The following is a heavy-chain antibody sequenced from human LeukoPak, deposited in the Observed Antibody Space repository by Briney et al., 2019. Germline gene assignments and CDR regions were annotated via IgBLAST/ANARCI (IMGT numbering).Heavy chain of an antibody. J-gene: IGHJ4*02. CDR1: GYTFTCYY. CDR3: ARAYGGHYLIDY. D-gene: IGHD4/OR15-4a*01. CDR2: INPNSGGT. Sequence: GASVKVSCKASGYTFTCYYMHWVRQAPGQGLEWMGWINPNSGGTNYAQKFQGRVTMTRDTSISTAYMELSRLRSDDTAVYYCARAYGGHYLIDYWGQGTLVTVSS. V-gene: IGHV1-2*02.